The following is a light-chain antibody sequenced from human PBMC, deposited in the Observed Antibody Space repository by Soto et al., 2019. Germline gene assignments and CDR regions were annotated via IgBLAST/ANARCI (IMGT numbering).Light chain of an antibody. J-gene: IGLJ1*01. V-gene: IGLV2-8*01. Sequence: QSALTQPPSASGSPGQSVTISCTGTSSDVGGYKYVSWYQQHPGKAPKLMIFEVNTRPSGVPDRFSGSKSGNTASLTVSGLPPYYYADYYCSSYSCINNVAVFRPGTKLTVL. CDR2: EVN. CDR3: SSYSCINNVAV. CDR1: SSDVGGYKY.